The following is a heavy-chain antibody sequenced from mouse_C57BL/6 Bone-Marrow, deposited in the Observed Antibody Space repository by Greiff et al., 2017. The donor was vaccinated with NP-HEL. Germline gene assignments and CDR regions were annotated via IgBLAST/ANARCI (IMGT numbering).Heavy chain of an antibody. J-gene: IGHJ2*01. CDR1: GYTFTGYW. CDR2: ILPGSGST. D-gene: IGHD2-2*01. CDR3: AREIYGYYVGY. Sequence: QVQLQQSGAELMKAGASVKLSCKATGYTFTGYWIEWVKQRPGHGLEWIGEILPGSGSTNYNEKFKGKATFTADNSSNTAYMQLSSLTTEDSSIYYCAREIYGYYVGYWGQGTTLTVSS. V-gene: IGHV1-9*01.